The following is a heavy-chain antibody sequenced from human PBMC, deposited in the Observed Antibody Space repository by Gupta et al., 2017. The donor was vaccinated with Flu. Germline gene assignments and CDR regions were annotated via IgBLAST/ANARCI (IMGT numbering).Heavy chain of an antibody. Sequence: EVQLVESGGGLVQPGGSLRLSCAASGFTFSSYEMNWVRQAPGKGLEWVAYISSSGSTINYADSGKGRVTISRDNAKNSLYLQMNSLRAEETAVDYCARDRSSSWNSYYYYMDVWCKGTTVTVSS. CDR2: ISSSGSTI. J-gene: IGHJ6*03. CDR1: GFTFSSYE. D-gene: IGHD6-13*01. CDR3: ARDRSSSWNSYYYYMDV. V-gene: IGHV3-48*03.